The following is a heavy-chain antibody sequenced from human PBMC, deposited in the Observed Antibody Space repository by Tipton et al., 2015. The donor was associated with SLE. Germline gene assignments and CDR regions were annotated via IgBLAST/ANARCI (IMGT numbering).Heavy chain of an antibody. CDR2: IYTSGST. Sequence: TLSLTCTVSGGSISSGSYYWSWIRQPAGKGLEWIGRIYTSGSTNYNPSLKSRVTISVDTSKNQFSLKLSSVTAADTAVYYCARDVSGGTTYVAFDIWGQGTMATVSS. D-gene: IGHD1-1*01. CDR3: ARDVSGGTTYVAFDI. V-gene: IGHV4-61*02. CDR1: GGSISSGSYY. J-gene: IGHJ3*02.